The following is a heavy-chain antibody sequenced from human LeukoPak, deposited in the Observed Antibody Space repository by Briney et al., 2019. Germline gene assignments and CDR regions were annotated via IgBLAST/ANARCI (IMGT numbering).Heavy chain of an antibody. J-gene: IGHJ4*02. CDR2: VSYTGST. V-gene: IGHV4-59*01. D-gene: IGHD4-17*01. CDR1: GGSISTYD. Sequence: SETLSLTCVVSGGSISTYDWSWIRQPPGKGLEWIVYVSYTGSTNCNPSLKSRVTMSVDTSKNQFSLNLSSVTAADTAMYYCARASTVTTWSLGYWGQGILVTVSS. CDR3: ARASTVTTWSLGY.